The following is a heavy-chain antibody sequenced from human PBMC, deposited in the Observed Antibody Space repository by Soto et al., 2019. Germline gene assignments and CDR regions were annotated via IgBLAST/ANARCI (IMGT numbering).Heavy chain of an antibody. V-gene: IGHV1-18*01. CDR1: GYAFTTYG. CDR2: ISAHNGNT. J-gene: IGHJ4*02. D-gene: IGHD1-1*01. Sequence: QVHLVQSGAEVKKPGASVKVSCKVSGYAFTTYGITWVRQAPGQGLEWMGWISAHNGNTNYAQKLQGRVTVTRDTSTSTAYMELRSLRSDDTAVYYSARGRYGDYWGQGALVTVSS. CDR3: ARGRYGDY.